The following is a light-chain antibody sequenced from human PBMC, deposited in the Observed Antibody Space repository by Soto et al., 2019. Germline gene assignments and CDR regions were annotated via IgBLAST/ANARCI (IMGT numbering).Light chain of an antibody. CDR2: DAT. Sequence: IQMTQSPSSLSASVGDRVTITCRASQGISSALAWYQQKPGKAPKLLIYDATSVQSGVPSRFSGSGSGTDFTLTISRLEPEDFAVYYCQQYKTFGQGTKVDI. CDR3: QQYKT. CDR1: QGISSA. J-gene: IGKJ1*01. V-gene: IGKV1-13*02.